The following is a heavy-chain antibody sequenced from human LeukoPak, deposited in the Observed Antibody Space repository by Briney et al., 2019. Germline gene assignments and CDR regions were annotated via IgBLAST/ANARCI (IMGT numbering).Heavy chain of an antibody. D-gene: IGHD2-15*01. CDR1: GFKFNTYG. V-gene: IGHV3-48*04. Sequence: GGSLRLSCAASGFKFNTYGVSWVRQAPGEGLEWVSYISSSGSTIYYADSVKGRFTISRDNAKNSLYLQMNSLRAEDTAVYYCARDIYCSGGSCGNFDLWGRGTLVTVSS. CDR2: ISSSGSTI. J-gene: IGHJ2*01. CDR3: ARDIYCSGGSCGNFDL.